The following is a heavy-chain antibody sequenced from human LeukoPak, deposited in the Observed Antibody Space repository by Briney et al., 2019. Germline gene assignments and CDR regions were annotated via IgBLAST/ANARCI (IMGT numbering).Heavy chain of an antibody. CDR1: GGSIRSYY. Sequence: SETLSLTCTVSGGSIRSYYWSWMRQPPGKGLEWIGYMYYSGSTNYNPSLKSRVTISVDTSKNQFSLKLSSVTAADTAVYYCAREPIATFGVITTRAFDVWGQGAMVTVSS. V-gene: IGHV4-59*12. CDR2: MYYSGST. D-gene: IGHD3-3*01. J-gene: IGHJ3*01. CDR3: AREPIATFGVITTRAFDV.